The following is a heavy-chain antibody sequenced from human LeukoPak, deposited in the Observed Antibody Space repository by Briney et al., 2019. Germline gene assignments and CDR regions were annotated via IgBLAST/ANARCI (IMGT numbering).Heavy chain of an antibody. CDR1: GFTFSNYP. D-gene: IGHD2-21*02. CDR2: VSDDGNNI. V-gene: IGHV3-30*04. J-gene: IGHJ4*02. Sequence: GGSLRLSCAASGFTFSNYPWHWVRQAPGKGLEWVAVVSDDGNNIYYADSVKRRFTLSRDTSKNPLYLQMNSLRAEDTAVYYCARGDQAYFDYWAQGTLVTVS. CDR3: ARGDQAYFDY.